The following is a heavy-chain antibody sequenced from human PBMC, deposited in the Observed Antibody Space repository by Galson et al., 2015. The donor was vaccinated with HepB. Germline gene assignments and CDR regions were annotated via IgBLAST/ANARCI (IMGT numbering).Heavy chain of an antibody. CDR2: INGDGSST. D-gene: IGHD1-26*01. CDR3: ARARLYSGSPDFDS. J-gene: IGHJ4*02. V-gene: IGHV3-74*01. Sequence: SLRLSCAASGFIFSSFWMHWVRQAPGKGLVWVSRINGDGSSTSYADSVRGRFTISRDNAKNTLYLQVSSLRVEDTAVYYCARARLYSGSPDFDSWGQGTLVTVSS. CDR1: GFIFSSFW.